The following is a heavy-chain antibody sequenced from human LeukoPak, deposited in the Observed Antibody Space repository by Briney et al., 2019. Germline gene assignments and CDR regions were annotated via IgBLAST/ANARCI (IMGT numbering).Heavy chain of an antibody. J-gene: IGHJ4*02. V-gene: IGHV5-51*01. Sequence: AGESLKISCKGSGYTFTSYWIGWVRQMPGKGLEWMGIIYPGDSDTRYSPSFQGQVTISADKSISTAYLQWSSLKASDTAMYYCARRTTYYYDSSGYYYDLYYFDYWGQGTLVTVSS. D-gene: IGHD3-22*01. CDR3: ARRTTYYYDSSGYYYDLYYFDY. CDR2: IYPGDSDT. CDR1: GYTFTSYW.